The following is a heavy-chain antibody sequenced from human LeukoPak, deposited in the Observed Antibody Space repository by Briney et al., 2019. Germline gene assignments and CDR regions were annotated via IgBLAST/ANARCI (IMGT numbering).Heavy chain of an antibody. CDR3: AKLKEMATILNWFDP. V-gene: IGHV3-23*01. Sequence: GGSLRLSCAASGFTFSSYAMSWVRQAPGKGLEWVSAISGSGGSTYYADSVKGRFTISRDNSKNTLYLQMNSLRAEDTAVYYCAKLKEMATILNWFDPWGQGTLVTVSS. CDR1: GFTFSSYA. CDR2: ISGSGGST. D-gene: IGHD5-24*01. J-gene: IGHJ5*02.